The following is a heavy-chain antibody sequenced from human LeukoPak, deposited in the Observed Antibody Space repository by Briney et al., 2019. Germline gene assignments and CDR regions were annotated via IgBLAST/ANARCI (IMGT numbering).Heavy chain of an antibody. CDR1: GFTFSSYW. V-gene: IGHV3-7*01. CDR2: IKQDGSEK. Sequence: GGSLRLSCAASGFTFSSYWMSWVRQAPGKGLEWVANIKQDGSEKYYVDSVKGRFTISRDNAKNSLYLQMNSLRAEDTAVYYCASKRDRNWFDPWGQGTLVTVSS. CDR3: ASKRDRNWFDP. J-gene: IGHJ5*02. D-gene: IGHD5-24*01.